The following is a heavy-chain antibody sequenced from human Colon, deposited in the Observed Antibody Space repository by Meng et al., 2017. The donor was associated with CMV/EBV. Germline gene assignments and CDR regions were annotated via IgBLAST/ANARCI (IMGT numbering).Heavy chain of an antibody. Sequence: VELVESGGSLVKPGGCLSLSCAASGFTFSDYYMSSIRQAPGKGPEWVSYISGSSTDIKYVDSVKGRFTISRDNAKNSLYLQMNSLRADDTAVYYCSRDPRTLDYWGQGTLVTVSS. V-gene: IGHV3-11*05. CDR2: ISGSSTDI. CDR3: SRDPRTLDY. J-gene: IGHJ4*02. CDR1: GFTFSDYY.